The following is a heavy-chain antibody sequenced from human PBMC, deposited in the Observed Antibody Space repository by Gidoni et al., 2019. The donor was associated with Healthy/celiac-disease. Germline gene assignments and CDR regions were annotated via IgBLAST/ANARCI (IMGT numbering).Heavy chain of an antibody. CDR3: ARLVVVPAAISDYYYMDV. V-gene: IGHV4-34*01. CDR2: INHSGST. Sequence: QVQLQQWGAGLLKPSETLSLTCAVYGRSFSGSYWSWIRQPPGKGLEWIGEINHSGSTNYNPSLKSRVTISVDTSKNQFSLKLSSVTAADTAVYYCARLVVVPAAISDYYYMDVWGKGTTVTVSS. CDR1: GRSFSGSY. J-gene: IGHJ6*03. D-gene: IGHD2-2*01.